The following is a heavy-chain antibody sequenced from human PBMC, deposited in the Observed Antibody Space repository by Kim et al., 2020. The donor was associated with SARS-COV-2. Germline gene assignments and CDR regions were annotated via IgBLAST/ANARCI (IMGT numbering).Heavy chain of an antibody. J-gene: IGHJ4*02. V-gene: IGHV3-72*01. Sequence: GGSLRLSCAASGFRFSDHYMDWVRQPPGKGLELVGRIRDKAASYSTDYAASVKGRFTISRDDSKNSVYLQMNSLKPEDTAVSYCARDNGGLADSWGQGTL. CDR3: ARDNGGLADS. CDR1: GFRFSDHY. CDR2: IRDKAASYST.